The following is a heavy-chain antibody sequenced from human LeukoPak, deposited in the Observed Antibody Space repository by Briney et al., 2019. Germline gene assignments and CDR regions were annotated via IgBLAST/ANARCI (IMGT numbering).Heavy chain of an antibody. CDR3: ARDPIGLGYYDSSGYSTR. J-gene: IGHJ4*02. Sequence: GSSVKVSCKASGGTFSSYAISWVRQAPGQGLEWMGGIFPIFGTANYAQKFQGRVTITADKSTSTAYMELSSLRSEDTAVYYCARDPIGLGYYDSSGYSTRWGQGTLVTVSS. D-gene: IGHD3-22*01. V-gene: IGHV1-69*06. CDR1: GGTFSSYA. CDR2: IFPIFGTA.